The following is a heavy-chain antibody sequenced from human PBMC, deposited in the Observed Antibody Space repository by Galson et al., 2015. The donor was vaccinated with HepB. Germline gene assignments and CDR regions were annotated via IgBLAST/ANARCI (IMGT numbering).Heavy chain of an antibody. Sequence: ETLSLTCTVSGDSIGSTNYYWGWIRQSPGKGLELIGAITFSGITYYNPSLKTRVTVSVDMYKNHFFLNVGSVTAADTAVYFCARGRIQYDWFDPWGQGTLVTVSS. CDR1: GDSIGSTNYY. J-gene: IGHJ5*02. CDR2: ITFSGIT. D-gene: IGHD2/OR15-2a*01. CDR3: ARGRIQYDWFDP. V-gene: IGHV4-39*02.